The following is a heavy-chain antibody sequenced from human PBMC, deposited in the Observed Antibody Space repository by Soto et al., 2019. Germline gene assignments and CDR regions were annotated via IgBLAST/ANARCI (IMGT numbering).Heavy chain of an antibody. V-gene: IGHV3-33*01. Sequence: GGSLRLSCAASGFAFSSYGMHWVRQAPGKGLEWVAVIWYDGSNKYYADSVKGRFTISRDNSKNTLYLQMNSLRAEDTAVYYCARDVTGTAPQGYFDYWGQGTLVTVS. CDR1: GFAFSSYG. D-gene: IGHD1-1*01. CDR2: IWYDGSNK. J-gene: IGHJ4*02. CDR3: ARDVTGTAPQGYFDY.